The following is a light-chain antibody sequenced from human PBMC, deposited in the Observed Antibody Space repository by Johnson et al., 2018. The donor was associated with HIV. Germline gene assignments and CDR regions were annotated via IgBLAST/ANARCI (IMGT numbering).Light chain of an antibody. CDR1: SSNIGNNY. J-gene: IGLJ1*01. Sequence: QSVLTQSPSMSAAPGQKVTISCSGGSSNIGNNYVSWYQQLPGTAPKLLIYDNNKRPSGIPDRFSGSKSGTSATLGITGLQTGDEADYYCGTWDSSLSSYVSGTGTEVTVL. V-gene: IGLV1-51*01. CDR2: DNN. CDR3: GTWDSSLSSYV.